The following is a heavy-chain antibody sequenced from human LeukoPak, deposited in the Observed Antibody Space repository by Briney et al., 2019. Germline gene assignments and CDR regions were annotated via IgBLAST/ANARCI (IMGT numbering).Heavy chain of an antibody. Sequence: ASVNVSCTASGYTLTGYYMHWVRQAPGQGLEWMGIINPSGGSTSYAQKFQGRVTMTRDTSTSTVYMELSSLRSEDTAVYYCASLPRWIGSGPGDFDIWGQGTMVTVSS. D-gene: IGHD5-12*01. V-gene: IGHV1-46*01. CDR2: INPSGGST. CDR3: ASLPRWIGSGPGDFDI. CDR1: GYTLTGYY. J-gene: IGHJ3*02.